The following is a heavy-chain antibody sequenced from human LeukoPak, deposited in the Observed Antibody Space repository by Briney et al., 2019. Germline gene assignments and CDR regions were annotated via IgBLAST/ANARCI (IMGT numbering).Heavy chain of an antibody. J-gene: IGHJ4*02. CDR2: IYYSGST. D-gene: IGHD3-3*01. V-gene: IGHV4-61*01. CDR1: GGSVSSGTYY. Sequence: SETLSLTCTVSGGSVSSGTYYWSWIRQPPGKGLEWIGYIYYSGSTNYNPSLKSRVTISADTSKNQFSLKLSSVTAADTAVYYCARGHEWLRVFDYWGQGTLVTVSS. CDR3: ARGHEWLRVFDY.